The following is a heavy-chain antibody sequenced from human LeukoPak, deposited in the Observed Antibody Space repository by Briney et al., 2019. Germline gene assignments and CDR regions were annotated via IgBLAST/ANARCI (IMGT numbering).Heavy chain of an antibody. V-gene: IGHV4-61*02. CDR2: IYTSGST. D-gene: IGHD2-8*02. J-gene: IGHJ4*02. CDR3: ARGVVYAESWDY. Sequence: SETLSLTCTVSGGSISSGSYYWSWIRQPAGKGLEWIGRIYTSGSTNYNPSLKSRVTISVDTSKNQFSLKLSSVTAADTAVYYCARGVVYAESWDYWGQGTLVTVSS. CDR1: GGSISSGSYY.